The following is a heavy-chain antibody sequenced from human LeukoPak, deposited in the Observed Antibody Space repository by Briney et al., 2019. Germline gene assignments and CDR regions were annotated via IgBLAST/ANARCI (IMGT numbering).Heavy chain of an antibody. V-gene: IGHV1-46*01. D-gene: IGHD2-2*01. J-gene: IGHJ4*02. CDR3: AREEVVGYWASWYYFDY. CDR1: GDTFTSYY. CDR2: INPSGGST. Sequence: ASVKVSCKASGDTFTSYYMHWVRQAPGQGLEWMGIINPSGGSTSYAQKFQGRVTMTRDTSTSTVYMELRSLRSEDTAVYYCAREEVVGYWASWYYFDYWGQGTLVTVSS.